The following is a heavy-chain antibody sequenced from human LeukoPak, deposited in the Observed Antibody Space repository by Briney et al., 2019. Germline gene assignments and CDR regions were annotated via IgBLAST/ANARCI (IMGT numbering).Heavy chain of an antibody. Sequence: ASVKVSCKASGYTFTGYYMHWVRQAPGQGVEWMGWINPNSGGTNYAQKFQGRVTMTRDTSISTAYMELSRLRSDDTAVYYCARAHTGGDYYYYYMDVWGKGTTVTVSS. CDR2: INPNSGGT. CDR3: ARAHTGGDYYYYYMDV. D-gene: IGHD1-26*01. CDR1: GYTFTGYY. V-gene: IGHV1-2*02. J-gene: IGHJ6*03.